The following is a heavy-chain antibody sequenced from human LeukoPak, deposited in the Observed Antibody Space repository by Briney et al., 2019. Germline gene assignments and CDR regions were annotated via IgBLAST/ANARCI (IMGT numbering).Heavy chain of an antibody. CDR1: GFTFSSYG. D-gene: IGHD3-22*01. CDR2: ISYDGSNK. J-gene: IGHJ4*02. Sequence: PGWSLRLSCAASGFTFSSYGMHWVRQAPGKGVEWVAVISYDGSNKYYPDSVKGRFTISRDNSKNTLYLQMNSLRAEDTAVFYCAKDHAYYYYDSSGYYDYWGQGTLVTVSS. CDR3: AKDHAYYYYDSSGYYDY. V-gene: IGHV3-30*18.